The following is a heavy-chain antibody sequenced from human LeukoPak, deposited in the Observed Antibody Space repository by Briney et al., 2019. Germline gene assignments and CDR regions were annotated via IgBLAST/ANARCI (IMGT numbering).Heavy chain of an antibody. CDR2: IYYSGST. J-gene: IGHJ4*02. Sequence: SETLSLTCTVSGGSISSGDYYWSWIRQPPGKGLEWIGYIYYSGSTYYNPSLQSRVSISLDTSKNQFSLKLSSVTAADTAIYYCARPYCIGTKCFHLDNWGQGTLVTVSS. CDR1: GGSISSGDYY. D-gene: IGHD2-15*01. CDR3: ARPYCIGTKCFHLDN. V-gene: IGHV4-30-4*08.